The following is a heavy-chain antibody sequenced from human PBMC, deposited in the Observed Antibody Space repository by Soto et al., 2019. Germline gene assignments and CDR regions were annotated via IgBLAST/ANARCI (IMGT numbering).Heavy chain of an antibody. Sequence: PEGSLRLSCAASGFTVSNNYMTWVRQAPGKGLEWVSFIYSSGSTYYADSVKGRFTISRDNFKNTLYLQMNSLRAEDTAVYYCARGYSYTQPVFDYWGLGTLVTVSS. V-gene: IGHV3-53*01. CDR1: GFTVSNNY. D-gene: IGHD5-18*01. CDR3: ARGYSYTQPVFDY. J-gene: IGHJ4*02. CDR2: IYSSGST.